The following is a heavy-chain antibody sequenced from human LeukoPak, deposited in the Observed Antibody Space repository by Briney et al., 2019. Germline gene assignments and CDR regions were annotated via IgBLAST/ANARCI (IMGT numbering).Heavy chain of an antibody. Sequence: SVKVSCKASGYTFTGYYMHWVRQAPGQGLEWMGWINPNSGGTNYAQKFQGRVTMTRDTSISTAYMELSRLRSDDTAVYYCARDVDIVVVPGNGFDPWGQGTLVTVSS. V-gene: IGHV1-2*02. CDR2: INPNSGGT. D-gene: IGHD2-2*03. CDR1: GYTFTGYY. J-gene: IGHJ5*02. CDR3: ARDVDIVVVPGNGFDP.